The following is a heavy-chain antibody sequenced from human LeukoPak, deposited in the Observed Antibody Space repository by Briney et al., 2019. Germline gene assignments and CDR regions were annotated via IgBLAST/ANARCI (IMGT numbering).Heavy chain of an antibody. CDR2: ISSSGSTI. V-gene: IGHV3-48*03. CDR3: ARDRRDYCDSSADFDY. J-gene: IGHJ4*02. Sequence: PGGSLRLSCAASGFTFSSYEMNWVRQAPGKGLEWVSYISSSGSTIYYADSVKGRFTISRDNAKNSLYLQMNSLRAEDTAVYYCARDRRDYCDSSADFDYWGQGTLVTVSS. CDR1: GFTFSSYE. D-gene: IGHD3-22*01.